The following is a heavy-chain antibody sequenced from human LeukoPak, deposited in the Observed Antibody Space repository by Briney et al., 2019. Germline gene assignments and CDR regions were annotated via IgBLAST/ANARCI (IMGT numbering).Heavy chain of an antibody. CDR3: ARDPRDYGDFTGGF. CDR2: ISSSSTSI. V-gene: IGHV3-48*02. Sequence: GGSLRLSCAASGFTFCPFGLIWVRQAPGKGREWVLNISSSSTSIYYADSVKGRFTISRDNAKSSLYLQMHSLRDDDTAVYYCARDPRDYGDFTGGFWGQGTLVTVSS. D-gene: IGHD4-17*01. CDR1: GFTFCPFG. J-gene: IGHJ4*02.